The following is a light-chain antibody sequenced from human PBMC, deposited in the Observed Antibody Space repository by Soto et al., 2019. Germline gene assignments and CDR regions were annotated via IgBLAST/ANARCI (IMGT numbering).Light chain of an antibody. CDR3: HQYDNLSQT. J-gene: IGKJ3*01. Sequence: IQITQSPSSLSASVRDRVTLTCQASHDIRDHLNWYQQKPGKPPKLLLYDASNLQTGVPSRFSGSGSGTDFTFTISSLQPEDIATYFCHQYDNLSQTFGPGTKVDIK. CDR1: HDIRDH. V-gene: IGKV1-33*01. CDR2: DAS.